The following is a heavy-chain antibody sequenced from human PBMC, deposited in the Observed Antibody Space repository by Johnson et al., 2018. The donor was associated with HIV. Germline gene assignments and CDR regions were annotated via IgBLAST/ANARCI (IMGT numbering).Heavy chain of an antibody. J-gene: IGHJ3*02. CDR3: ARAFSSGWYPHDAFDI. CDR1: GFTFSSYA. CDR2: IWYDGSNK. V-gene: IGHV3-30*04. Sequence: QVQLVESGGGVVQPGRSLRLSCAASGFTFSSYAMHWVRQAPGKGLEWVAVIWYDGSNKYYADSVKGRFTISRDNSKNTLYLQMNSLRAEDTAVYYCARAFSSGWYPHDAFDIWGQGTMVTVSS. D-gene: IGHD6-19*01.